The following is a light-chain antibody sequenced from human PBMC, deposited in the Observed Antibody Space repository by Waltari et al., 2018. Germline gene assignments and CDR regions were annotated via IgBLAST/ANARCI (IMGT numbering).Light chain of an antibody. V-gene: IGLV1-44*01. J-gene: IGLJ3*02. CDR1: RSNIGSNT. Sequence: QSVLTQPPSASGSPGQRVTISCSGSRSNIGSNTVNWYQQIPGTAPKLLIYTDSQRPSGVPDLFSGSKSGTSGYLAISGLQSEDEADYYCAAWDDGLNGWVFGGRTKLTVL. CDR3: AAWDDGLNGWV. CDR2: TDS.